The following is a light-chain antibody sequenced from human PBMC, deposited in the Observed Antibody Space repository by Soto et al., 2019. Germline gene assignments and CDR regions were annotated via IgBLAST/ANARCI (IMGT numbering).Light chain of an antibody. Sequence: EIVLTQSPGTLSLSPGERATLSCRTSQSVSKSYLAWFQQRPGQAPRLLIYSASTRATGIPDRFSGSGSGTDFTLTISRLEPEDFAVYYCQHYGRSPGYTFGQGTKLEIK. CDR2: SAS. CDR1: QSVSKSY. V-gene: IGKV3-20*01. J-gene: IGKJ2*01. CDR3: QHYGRSPGYT.